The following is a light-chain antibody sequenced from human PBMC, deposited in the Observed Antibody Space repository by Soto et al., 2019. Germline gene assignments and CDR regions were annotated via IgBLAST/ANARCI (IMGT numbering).Light chain of an antibody. J-gene: IGKJ1*01. Sequence: IQMTQSPFTLSAYVGDRVTITCRASQSISSWLAWYQQKPGKAPKLLIHAASSLQSGVPSRFSGSGSGTDFTLTISSLQPEDFATYYCQQSNRFLRTFGQGTKVDIK. CDR1: QSISSW. CDR3: QQSNRFLRT. V-gene: IGKV1-12*01. CDR2: AAS.